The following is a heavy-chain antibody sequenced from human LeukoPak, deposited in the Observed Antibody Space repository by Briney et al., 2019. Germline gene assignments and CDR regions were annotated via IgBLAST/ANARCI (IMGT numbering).Heavy chain of an antibody. Sequence: TSGTLSLTCAVSGGSISSSNWWSWVRQPPGKGLEWIGEIYHSGSTNYNPSLKSRVTISVDRSKNQFSLKLSSVTAADTAVYYCARYAAPRSIFGVVTPCAFDIWGQGTMVTVSS. CDR3: ARYAAPRSIFGVVTPCAFDI. V-gene: IGHV4-4*02. D-gene: IGHD3-3*01. CDR1: GGSISSSNW. J-gene: IGHJ3*02. CDR2: IYHSGST.